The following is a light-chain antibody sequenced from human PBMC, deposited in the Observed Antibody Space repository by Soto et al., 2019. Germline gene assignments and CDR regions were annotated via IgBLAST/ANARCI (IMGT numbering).Light chain of an antibody. CDR1: QSISIW. Sequence: DIQMIQSPSTLSASVGDRVTITCRASQSISIWLAWYQQKPGKAPKLLIYRASSLESGVPSRFSGSGSGTEFTLTISSLQPDDFATYYCQQYNSYSITFGPGTKVDIK. J-gene: IGKJ3*01. V-gene: IGKV1-5*03. CDR3: QQYNSYSIT. CDR2: RAS.